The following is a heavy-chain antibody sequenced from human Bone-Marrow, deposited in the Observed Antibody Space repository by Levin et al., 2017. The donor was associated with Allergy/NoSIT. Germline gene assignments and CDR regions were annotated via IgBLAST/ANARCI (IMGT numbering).Heavy chain of an antibody. Sequence: QTGGSLRLSCAASGFTFSIYAMSWVRQAPGKGLEWVSGISGSGDSTYDGDSVKGRFTISRDNSKNTLYLQMNSLRAEDTAVYYCAKDRDFYGSGSLGNWGQGTLVTVSS. D-gene: IGHD3-10*01. CDR1: GFTFSIYA. J-gene: IGHJ4*02. CDR3: AKDRDFYGSGSLGN. CDR2: ISGSGDST. V-gene: IGHV3-23*01.